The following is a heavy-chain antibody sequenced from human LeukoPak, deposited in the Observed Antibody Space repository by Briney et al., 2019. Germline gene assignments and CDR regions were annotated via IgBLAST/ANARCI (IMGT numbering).Heavy chain of an antibody. J-gene: IGHJ5*02. V-gene: IGHV1-58*02. CDR1: GFTFTSSA. CDR2: IVVGSGNT. D-gene: IGHD2-2*01. Sequence: GASVKVSCKASGFTFTSSAMQWVRQARGQRLEWIGWIVVGSGNTNYAQKFQERVTITRDMSTSTAYMELSSLRSEDTAVYYCAALGYCSSTSCSGPRGFDPWGQGTLVTVSS. CDR3: AALGYCSSTSCSGPRGFDP.